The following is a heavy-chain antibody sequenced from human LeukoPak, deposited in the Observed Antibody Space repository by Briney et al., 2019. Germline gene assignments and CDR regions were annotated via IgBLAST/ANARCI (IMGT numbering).Heavy chain of an antibody. CDR3: ARDPPSYGL. D-gene: IGHD5-18*01. J-gene: IGHJ4*02. CDR2: ISSSSSYI. V-gene: IGHV3-21*01. Sequence: SGGSLRLSCAASGFTFSSYNMNWVRQAPGKGLGWVSSISSSSSYIYYADSVKGRFTISRDNAKNSLFLQMNSLRAEDTAVYYCARDPPSYGLWGQGTLVTVSS. CDR1: GFTFSSYN.